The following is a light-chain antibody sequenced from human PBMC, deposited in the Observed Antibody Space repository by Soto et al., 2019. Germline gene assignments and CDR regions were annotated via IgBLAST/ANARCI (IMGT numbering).Light chain of an antibody. CDR2: GAY. Sequence: EIVLTQSPGTLSLSPGQRATLSCRASQSVSSNYLAWYQQKPGQAPRLXIYGAYNRATGIPDRFSGSGSGTDFTLTISRLEPEDFAVYYCQQYGSSGRTFGQGTKVDIK. CDR1: QSVSSNY. CDR3: QQYGSSGRT. J-gene: IGKJ1*01. V-gene: IGKV3-20*01.